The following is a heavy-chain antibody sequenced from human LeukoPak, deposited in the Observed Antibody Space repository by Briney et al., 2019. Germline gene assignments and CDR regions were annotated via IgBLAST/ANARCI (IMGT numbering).Heavy chain of an antibody. J-gene: IGHJ3*02. Sequence: GGSLRLSCAASGFTFSSYAIHWVRQAPGKGLEWVAVISYDGSNQYYADSVKGRFTISRDNSKNTLYLHMNSLRPEDTAVYDCARGYNDSLGYKDDAFDIWGQGTMVTVSS. CDR1: GFTFSSYA. CDR2: ISYDGSNQ. V-gene: IGHV3-30*04. D-gene: IGHD3-22*01. CDR3: ARGYNDSLGYKDDAFDI.